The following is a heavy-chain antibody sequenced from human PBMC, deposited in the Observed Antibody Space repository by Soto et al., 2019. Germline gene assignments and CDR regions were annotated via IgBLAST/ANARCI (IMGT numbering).Heavy chain of an antibody. Sequence: VELVESGGVLIQPGGSLRLSCAASGFTVNTKHMSCVRQAPGKGLEWVSVFYSGGDTNYADSVKGRFTISRDSAKNTLYLYMNSLRLDDTALYYCVGAMGSGSSAGVYWGQGTLVTVSS. CDR2: FYSGGDT. D-gene: IGHD6-6*01. V-gene: IGHV3-53*01. J-gene: IGHJ4*02. CDR1: GFTVNTKH. CDR3: VGAMGSGSSAGVY.